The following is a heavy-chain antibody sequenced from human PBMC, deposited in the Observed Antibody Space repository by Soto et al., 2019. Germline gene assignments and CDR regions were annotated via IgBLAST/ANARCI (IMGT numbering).Heavy chain of an antibody. CDR3: AKDINYYDSSGYFGY. CDR1: GFTFSSYG. J-gene: IGHJ4*02. CDR2: ISYDGSNK. V-gene: IGHV3-30*18. Sequence: QVQLVESGGGVVQPGRSLRLSCAASGFTFSSYGMHWVRQAPGKGLEWVAVISYDGSNKYYADSVKGRFTISRDNSKNTLYLQMNSLRAEDTAVYYCAKDINYYDSSGYFGYWGQGTLVTVSS. D-gene: IGHD3-22*01.